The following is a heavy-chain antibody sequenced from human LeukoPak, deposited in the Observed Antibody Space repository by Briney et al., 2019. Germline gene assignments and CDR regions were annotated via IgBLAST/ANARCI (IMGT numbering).Heavy chain of an antibody. CDR1: GFTFSSYA. CDR2: TXXGGSNK. CDR3: XXGNXXXXGEXXXXFDY. D-gene: IGHD3-10*01. J-gene: IGHJ4*02. Sequence: GGSLRLSCAASGFTFSSYAMSWVRQAPGKGLEWVAVTXXGGSNKYXAXSXXXRFTISRDNSKNTLYLQMNSLRVEDTAVYYCXXGNXXXXGEXXXXFDYWGQGTLVTVSS. V-gene: IGHV3-30*03.